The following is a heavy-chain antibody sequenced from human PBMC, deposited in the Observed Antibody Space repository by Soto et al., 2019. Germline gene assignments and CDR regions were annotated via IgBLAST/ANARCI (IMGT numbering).Heavy chain of an antibody. J-gene: IGHJ3*02. CDR3: ARDLEGSSSSGAFDI. D-gene: IGHD6-6*01. CDR2: IYYSGST. CDR1: GGSISSSSYY. Sequence: SETLSLTCTVSGGSISSSSYYWGWIRQPPGKGLEWIGSIYYSGSTYYNPSLKSRVTISVDTSKNQFSLKLSSVTAADTAVYYCARDLEGSSSSGAFDIWGQGTMVTVSS. V-gene: IGHV4-39*07.